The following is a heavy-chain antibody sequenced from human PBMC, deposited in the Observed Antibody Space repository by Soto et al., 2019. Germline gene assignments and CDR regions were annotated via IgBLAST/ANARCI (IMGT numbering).Heavy chain of an antibody. CDR2: ISPSGSP. CDR3: ARGVLA. CDR1: GGSVNSGGYS. V-gene: IGHV4-30-2*01. Sequence: SETLSLTCSVSGGSVNSGGYSWSWIRQPPGKGLEWIGFISPSGSPAYKPSLKSRVTISVDRSKNQISLELSSVTAADTAVYYCARGVLAWGPGTLVTVSS. J-gene: IGHJ5*02. D-gene: IGHD2-8*01.